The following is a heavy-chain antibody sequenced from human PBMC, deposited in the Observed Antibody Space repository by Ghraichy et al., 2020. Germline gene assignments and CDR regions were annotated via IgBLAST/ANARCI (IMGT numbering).Heavy chain of an antibody. Sequence: ASVKVSCKTSGYTFISYDISWVRQAPGQGLEWMGWISGYTGNTKYAQKLQGRVTMTTDTSTNTAYMELRSLRSDDTAVCYCARDLYSGSYHDYWGQGTLVTVSS. D-gene: IGHD1-26*01. J-gene: IGHJ4*02. V-gene: IGHV1-18*01. CDR3: ARDLYSGSYHDY. CDR1: GYTFISYD. CDR2: ISGYTGNT.